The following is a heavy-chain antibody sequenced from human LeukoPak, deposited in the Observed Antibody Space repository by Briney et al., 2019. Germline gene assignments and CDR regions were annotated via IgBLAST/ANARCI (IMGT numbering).Heavy chain of an antibody. V-gene: IGHV1-3*01. J-gene: IGHJ4*02. CDR2: INAGNGNT. D-gene: IGHD3-10*01. CDR3: ARGRYYYGSGTLY. Sequence: ASVKVSCKASGYTFTSYGISWVRQAPGQRLEWMGWINAGNGNTKYSQKFQGRVTITRDTSASTAYMELSSLRSEDTAVYYCARGRYYYGSGTLYWGQGTLVTVSS. CDR1: GYTFTSYG.